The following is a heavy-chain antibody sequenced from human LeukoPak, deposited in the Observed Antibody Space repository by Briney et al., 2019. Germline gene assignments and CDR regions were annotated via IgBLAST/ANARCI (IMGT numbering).Heavy chain of an antibody. V-gene: IGHV4-34*01. D-gene: IGHD6-19*01. CDR3: ARLPLAVAGLYYYYYYMDV. Sequence: SETLSLTCAVYGGSFSGYYWSWISQPPGKGLEWIGEINHSGSTNYNPSLKSRVTISVDTSKNQFSLKLSSVTAADTAVYYCARLPLAVAGLYYYYYYMDVWGKGTTVTISS. CDR1: GGSFSGYY. CDR2: INHSGST. J-gene: IGHJ6*03.